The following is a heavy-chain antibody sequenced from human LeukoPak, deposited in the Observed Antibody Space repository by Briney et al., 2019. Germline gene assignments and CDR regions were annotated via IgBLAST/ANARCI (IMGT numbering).Heavy chain of an antibody. Sequence: GGSLRLSCAASGFTFSSYGMHWVRQAPGKGLEWVAVISYDGSNKYYADSVKGRFTISRDNSKNTLYLQMNSLRAEDTAVYYCAKSGDYYDSSMYLDYWGQGTLVTVSS. D-gene: IGHD3-22*01. CDR2: ISYDGSNK. CDR1: GFTFSSYG. CDR3: AKSGDYYDSSMYLDY. V-gene: IGHV3-30*18. J-gene: IGHJ4*02.